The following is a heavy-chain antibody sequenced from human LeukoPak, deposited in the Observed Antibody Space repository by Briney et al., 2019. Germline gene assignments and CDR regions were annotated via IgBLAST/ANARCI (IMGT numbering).Heavy chain of an antibody. CDR3: ARGSPYYYDSSGYYYFYPVEY. V-gene: IGHV4-34*01. D-gene: IGHD3-22*01. J-gene: IGHJ4*02. CDR2: INHSGST. Sequence: SSETLSLTCAVYGGSFSSYYWSWIRQPPGKGLEWIGEINHSGSTNYNPSLKSRVTISVDTSKNQFSLKLSSVTAADTAVYYCARGSPYYYDSSGYYYFYPVEYWGQGTLVTVSS. CDR1: GGSFSSYY.